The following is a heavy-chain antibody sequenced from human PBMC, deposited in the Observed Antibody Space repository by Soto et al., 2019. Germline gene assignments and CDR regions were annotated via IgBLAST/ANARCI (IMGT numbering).Heavy chain of an antibody. D-gene: IGHD3-10*02. CDR2: INAGNSKT. V-gene: IGHV1-3*01. CDR3: GRDQSGTGYYVDWFDP. J-gene: IGHJ5*02. CDR1: GYTLTSYA. Sequence: ASVKVSCEASGYTLTSYAMHWVRQAPGQRLEWLGWINAGNSKTNYSEKFEGRVTITRDTVATTVNMELTSLTSEDTAVYYCGRDQSGTGYYVDWFDPWGQGTLVTVSS.